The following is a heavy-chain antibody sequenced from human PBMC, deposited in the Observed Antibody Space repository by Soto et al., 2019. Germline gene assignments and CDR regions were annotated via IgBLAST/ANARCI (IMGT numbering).Heavy chain of an antibody. CDR3: ARCSGWYGQCYFDC. CDR2: IYSDGRT. Sequence: DVQLVETGGGLIQPGGSLRLSCAASGFIVSSSYMSWVRQAPGKGLEWVSVIYSDGRTYYADSVKCRFTISRDNSKNTLYLQMNSLSDEDTAVYYCARCSGWYGQCYFDCWGQGTLVTVSS. V-gene: IGHV3-53*02. CDR1: GFIVSSSY. J-gene: IGHJ4*02. D-gene: IGHD6-13*01.